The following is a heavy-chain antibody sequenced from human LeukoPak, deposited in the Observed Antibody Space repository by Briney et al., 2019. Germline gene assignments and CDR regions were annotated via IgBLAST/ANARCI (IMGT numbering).Heavy chain of an antibody. CDR2: LGTAGDT. Sequence: GGSLRLSCAASGFTYSSYDMHCVRQGTGKGLEYVSALGTAGDTYYPGSVKGRFTISRENAKTSLYLQMNSLRAGDTAVYYCARARGSLYAFDIWGQGTMVTVSS. J-gene: IGHJ3*02. CDR3: ARARGSLYAFDI. D-gene: IGHD3-16*01. CDR1: GFTYSSYD. V-gene: IGHV3-13*04.